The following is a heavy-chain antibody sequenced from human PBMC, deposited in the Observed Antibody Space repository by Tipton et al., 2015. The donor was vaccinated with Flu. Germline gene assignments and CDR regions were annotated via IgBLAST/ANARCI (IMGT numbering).Heavy chain of an antibody. Sequence: TLSLTCTVSGYSISSGYYWGWIRQPPGKGLEWIGTIYHIGSPYYNPSLKSRLTISVDTSKNQFSLRLTSVTAADTAVYYCAKLVYFDSSGYYRYYFGYWGQGTLVTVST. CDR1: GYSISSGYY. D-gene: IGHD3-22*01. CDR2: IYHIGSP. J-gene: IGHJ4*02. V-gene: IGHV4-38-2*02. CDR3: AKLVYFDSSGYYRYYFGY.